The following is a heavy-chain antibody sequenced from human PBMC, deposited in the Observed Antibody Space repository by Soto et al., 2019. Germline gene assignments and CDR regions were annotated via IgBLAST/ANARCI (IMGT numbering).Heavy chain of an antibody. J-gene: IGHJ4*02. CDR1: GYTFTGYY. CDR3: VRGDIAAAGQIPEYYFDY. D-gene: IGHD6-13*01. CDR2: INPNSGGT. V-gene: IGHV1-2*04. Sequence: GASVKVSCKASGYTFTGYYMHWVRQAPGQGLEWMGWINPNSGGTNYAQKFQGWVTMTRDTSISTAYMELSRLRSDDTAVYYCVRGDIAAAGQIPEYYFDYWGQGTLVTVSS.